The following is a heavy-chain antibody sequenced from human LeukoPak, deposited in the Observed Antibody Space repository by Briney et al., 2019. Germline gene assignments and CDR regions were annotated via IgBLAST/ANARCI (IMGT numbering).Heavy chain of an antibody. CDR3: ARGAVVVPAA. CDR1: GGSISGYY. CDR2: IYYSGST. D-gene: IGHD2-2*01. V-gene: IGHV4-59*01. Sequence: SETLSLTCTVSGGSISGYYWSWIRQPPGKGLEWIGYIYYSGSTNYNPSLKSRVTISVDTSKNQFSLKLSSVTAADTAVYYCARGAVVVPAAWGQGTLVTVSS. J-gene: IGHJ4*02.